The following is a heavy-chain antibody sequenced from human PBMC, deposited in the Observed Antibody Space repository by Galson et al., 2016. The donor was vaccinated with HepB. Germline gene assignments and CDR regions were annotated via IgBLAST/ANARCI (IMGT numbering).Heavy chain of an antibody. D-gene: IGHD5-18*01. CDR3: ARGPYTAMALYYLDF. V-gene: IGHV4-59*01. J-gene: IGHJ4*02. CDR1: GGSSSSYS. CDR2: IFYSGTT. Sequence: ETLSLTCTVSGGSSSSYSWNWIRQPPGKALEWIGDIFYSGTTNYNPSLKSRVTISVDTSKNQFSLMLTSVTAAETAVYYRARGPYTAMALYYLDFWGQGTLVTVSS.